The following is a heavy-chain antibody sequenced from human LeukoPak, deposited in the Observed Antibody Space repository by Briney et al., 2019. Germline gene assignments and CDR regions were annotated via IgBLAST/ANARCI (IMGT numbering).Heavy chain of an antibody. CDR3: ARANYYGSGSYLPRQYYFDY. CDR1: GFTFSSYW. V-gene: IGHV3-74*01. Sequence: GGSLRLSCAASGFTFSSYWMHWVRQAPGKGLVWVSRMNSDGSSTSYADSVKGRFTISRDNAKNTLYLQMNSLRAEDTAVYYCARANYYGSGSYLPRQYYFDYWGQGTLVTVS. J-gene: IGHJ4*02. CDR2: MNSDGSST. D-gene: IGHD3-10*01.